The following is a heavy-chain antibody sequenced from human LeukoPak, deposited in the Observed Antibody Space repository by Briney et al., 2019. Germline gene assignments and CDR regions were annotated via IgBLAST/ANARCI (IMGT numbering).Heavy chain of an antibody. CDR1: GYSFTSYW. CDR3: ARQQGLQNLNFDY. D-gene: IGHD4-11*01. Sequence: GESLKISCKGSGYSFTSYWIAWVRQMPGKGLEWMGIIYPGDSDTKYSPSFQGHVTISADKSISTAYLQWSSLKASDTAMYYCARQQGLQNLNFDYWGQGTLITVSS. CDR2: IYPGDSDT. V-gene: IGHV5-51*01. J-gene: IGHJ4*02.